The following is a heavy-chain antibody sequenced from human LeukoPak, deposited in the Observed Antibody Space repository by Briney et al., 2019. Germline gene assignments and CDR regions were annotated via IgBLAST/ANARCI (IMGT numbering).Heavy chain of an antibody. CDR2: ISGDGI. D-gene: IGHD2-2*01. J-gene: IGHJ4*02. Sequence: PGGSLRLSCAASGFTFSNHAMSWVRQAPGQGLEWVSIISGDGIDYADSVKGRFTISRDNSKNTLYLQMNSLRAEDTAMYYCAKDYINGGNCRSIGCYPFDYWGRGTLVTVSS. V-gene: IGHV3-23*01. CDR3: AKDYINGGNCRSIGCYPFDY. CDR1: GFTFSNHA.